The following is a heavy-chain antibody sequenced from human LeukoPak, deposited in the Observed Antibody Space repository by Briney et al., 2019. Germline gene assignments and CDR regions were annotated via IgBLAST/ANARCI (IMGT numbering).Heavy chain of an antibody. CDR1: GGSIRGSY. CDR2: MYNSRST. CDR3: ARGIESYGDYGY. Sequence: SETLSLTCTVSGGSIRGSYWSWIRQPPRKGLEWIAYMYNSRSTNYNPSLKSRVPISIDTSKNQFSLKLSCLTAADTAIYYCARGIESYGDYGYWGQGILVTVSS. D-gene: IGHD4-17*01. J-gene: IGHJ4*02. V-gene: IGHV4-59*01.